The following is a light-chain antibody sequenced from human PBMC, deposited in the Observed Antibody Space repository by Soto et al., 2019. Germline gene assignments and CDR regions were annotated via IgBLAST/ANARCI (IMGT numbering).Light chain of an antibody. CDR1: QSVSNK. Sequence: EIVMTQSPATLSVSPGERATLSCRASQSVSNKLAWYQQKRGQAPRLLIHDASSRATGIPDRFSGSGSGTDFTLTISRLEPEDFAVYYCQQYGGSPRTFGQGTKVDIK. CDR3: QQYGGSPRT. J-gene: IGKJ1*01. V-gene: IGKV3-20*01. CDR2: DAS.